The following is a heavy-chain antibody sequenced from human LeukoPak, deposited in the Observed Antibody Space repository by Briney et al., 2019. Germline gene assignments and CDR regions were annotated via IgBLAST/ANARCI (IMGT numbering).Heavy chain of an antibody. Sequence: ASVKVSCKASGYTFTSYGISWVRQAPGQGLEWMGWISAYNSNTNYAQKLQDRVTMTTDTSTSTAYMELRSLRSDDTAVYYCARGRDYYDSSGLDVWGKGTTVTVSS. CDR1: GYTFTSYG. D-gene: IGHD3-22*01. CDR2: ISAYNSNT. V-gene: IGHV1-18*01. J-gene: IGHJ6*04. CDR3: ARGRDYYDSSGLDV.